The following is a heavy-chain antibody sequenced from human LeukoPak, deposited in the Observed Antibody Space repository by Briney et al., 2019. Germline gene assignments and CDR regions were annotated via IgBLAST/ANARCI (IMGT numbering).Heavy chain of an antibody. CDR3: ARHWSPPDFDY. J-gene: IGHJ4*02. V-gene: IGHV4-39*01. CDR1: GGSISSSSYY. CDR2: IYYSGST. Sequence: PSETLSLTCTVSGGSISSSSYYWGWIRQPPGKGLEWIGSIYYSGSTYYNPSLKSRVTISVDTSKNQFSLKLSSVTAADTAVYYCARHWSPPDFDYWGQGTLVTVSS.